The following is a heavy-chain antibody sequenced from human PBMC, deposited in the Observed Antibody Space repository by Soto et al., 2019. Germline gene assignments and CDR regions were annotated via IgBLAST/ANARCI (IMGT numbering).Heavy chain of an antibody. Sequence: PSETVAHTCAVAGGSDTGGGYYWSWISQHPGKGLEWLGYIYGSGGSGSTLYNPSLKSRITLSVDTSKTQFSLNLSSVTVADTAVYFCARKQAGDFSGFDCWGRGTLVTVSS. J-gene: IGHJ4*02. CDR2: IYGSGGSGST. V-gene: IGHV4-31*11. CDR3: ARKQAGDFSGFDC. CDR1: GGSDTGGGYY. D-gene: IGHD3-3*01.